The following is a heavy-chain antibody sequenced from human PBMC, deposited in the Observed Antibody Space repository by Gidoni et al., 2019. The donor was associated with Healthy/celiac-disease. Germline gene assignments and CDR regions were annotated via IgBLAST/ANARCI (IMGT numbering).Heavy chain of an antibody. D-gene: IGHD3-22*01. CDR3: ARGPYYYDSSGYYYDY. CDR2: IYYSGST. V-gene: IGHV4-39*01. CDR1: GGSISSSSYY. J-gene: IGHJ4*02. Sequence: QLQLQKSGPGLVKPSETLSLTCTVSGGSISSSSYYWGWIRQPPGKGLEWIGSIYYSGSTYYNPSLKSRVTISVDTSKNQFSLKLSSVTAADTAVYYCARGPYYYDSSGYYYDYWGQGTLVTVSS.